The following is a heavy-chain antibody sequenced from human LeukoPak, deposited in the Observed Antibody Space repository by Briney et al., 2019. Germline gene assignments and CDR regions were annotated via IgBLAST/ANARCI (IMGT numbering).Heavy chain of an antibody. Sequence: SETLSLTCTVSGGSISSYYWSWIRQPPGKGLEWIGYIYYSGSTNYNPSLKSRVTISVDTSKNQFSLKLSSVTAADTAVYYCAGHPRAMAPFDYWGQGTLVTVSS. V-gene: IGHV4-59*08. CDR1: GGSISSYY. CDR2: IYYSGST. CDR3: AGHPRAMAPFDY. D-gene: IGHD5-24*01. J-gene: IGHJ4*02.